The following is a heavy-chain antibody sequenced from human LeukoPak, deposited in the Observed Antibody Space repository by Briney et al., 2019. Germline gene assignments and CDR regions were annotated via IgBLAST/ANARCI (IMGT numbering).Heavy chain of an antibody. CDR2: INHSGSA. J-gene: IGHJ6*04. CDR1: GRSLSGYY. D-gene: IGHD2-2*01. V-gene: IGHV4-34*01. Sequence: PSETLSLTCAVYGRSLSGYYRSWIRQPPGKGLEWIGEINHSGSANYNASLKSRVTISVDTSKNQFSLKLSSVTAADTAVYYCARDSRRNDIVVVPAAMEGTYYYYGMDVWGKGTTVTVSS. CDR3: ARDSRRNDIVVVPAAMEGTYYYYGMDV.